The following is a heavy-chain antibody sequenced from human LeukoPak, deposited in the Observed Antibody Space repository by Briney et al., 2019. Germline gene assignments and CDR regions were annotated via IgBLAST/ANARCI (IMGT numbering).Heavy chain of an antibody. J-gene: IGHJ4*02. CDR1: GYTLSVLS. CDR2: FDPEDAET. D-gene: IGHD3-22*01. Sequence: ASVKVSCKVSGYTLSVLSMHRVRQAPGKGLEWMGGFDPEDAETVYAQRFQARVTMTEDTSTDTAYMELTRLTSEDTAMYYCATDYYDGSVYYSPPRHSGQGTLVTVSS. CDR3: ATDYYDGSVYYSPPRH. V-gene: IGHV1-24*01.